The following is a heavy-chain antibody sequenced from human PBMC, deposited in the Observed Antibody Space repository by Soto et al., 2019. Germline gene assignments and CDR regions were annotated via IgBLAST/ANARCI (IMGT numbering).Heavy chain of an antibody. Sequence: ASVKVSCKASGYTFTSYGMNWVRQAPGRGLEWMGWINPGNGNTKYSQKFQGRVIIERDTSASTAYMEVGSLRSEDTAVYYCARATTGPSRGSVYYYYGMDVWGQGTTVTVSS. D-gene: IGHD1-26*01. CDR2: INPGNGNT. J-gene: IGHJ6*02. CDR3: ARATTGPSRGSVYYYYGMDV. V-gene: IGHV1-3*01. CDR1: GYTFTSYG.